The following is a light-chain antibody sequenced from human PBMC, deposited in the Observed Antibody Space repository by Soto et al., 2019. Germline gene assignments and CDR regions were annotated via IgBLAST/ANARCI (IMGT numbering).Light chain of an antibody. V-gene: IGLV2-14*01. CDR3: SSYAGSSNV. Sequence: QSALTQPASVSGSPRQSITISCTGASSDVGSYTYVSWYQQHPGKAPKLMIYEVNNRPSGVSNRFSGSKSGNTASLTISGLQAEDEADYYCSSYAGSSNVFGTGTKLTVL. CDR2: EVN. CDR1: SSDVGSYTY. J-gene: IGLJ1*01.